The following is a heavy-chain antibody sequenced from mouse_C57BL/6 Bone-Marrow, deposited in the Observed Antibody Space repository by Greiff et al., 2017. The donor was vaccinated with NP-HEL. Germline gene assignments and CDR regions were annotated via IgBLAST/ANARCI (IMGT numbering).Heavy chain of an antibody. CDR2: IYPGSGST. D-gene: IGHD2-1*01. CDR1: GYTFTSYW. J-gene: IGHJ2*01. CDR3: ARGKRVRDY. Sequence: VKLQESGAELVKPGASVKMSCKASGYTFTSYWITWVKQRPGQGLEWIGDIYPGSGSTNYNEKFKSKATLTVDTSSSTAYMQLSSLTSEDSAVYYCARGKRVRDYWGQGTTLTVSS. V-gene: IGHV1-55*01.